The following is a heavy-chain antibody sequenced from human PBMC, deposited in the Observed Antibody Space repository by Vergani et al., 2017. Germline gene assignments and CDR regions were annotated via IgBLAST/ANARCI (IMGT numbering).Heavy chain of an antibody. CDR3: FYDFWAGYDSGDV. V-gene: IGHV3-73*01. Sequence: EVQMVESGGGLVQPGESLKLSCATSGLTFSDSAIHWVRQTSGKGLEWIGRIRDKAYNYATVYAVSVKGRFTISRDDSKKTAYLQMNGLTTEDTAVYYCFYDFWAGYDSGDVWGKGTTVTVSS. D-gene: IGHD3/OR15-3a*01. CDR2: IRDKAYNYAT. J-gene: IGHJ6*04. CDR1: GLTFSDSA.